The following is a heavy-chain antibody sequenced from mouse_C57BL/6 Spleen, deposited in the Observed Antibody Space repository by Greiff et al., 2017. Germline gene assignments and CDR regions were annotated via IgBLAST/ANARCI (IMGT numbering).Heavy chain of an antibody. CDR3: ARAGGLRRGAWFAY. V-gene: IGHV1-50*01. CDR2: IDPSDSYT. D-gene: IGHD2-4*01. CDR1: GYTFTSYW. J-gene: IGHJ3*01. Sequence: QVQLQQPGAELVKPGASVKLSCKASGYTFTSYWMQWVKQRPGQGLEWIGEIDPSDSYTNSNQKFKGKATLTVDTSSSTAYMQRSSLASEDSAVYYCARAGGLRRGAWFAYWGQGTLVTVSA.